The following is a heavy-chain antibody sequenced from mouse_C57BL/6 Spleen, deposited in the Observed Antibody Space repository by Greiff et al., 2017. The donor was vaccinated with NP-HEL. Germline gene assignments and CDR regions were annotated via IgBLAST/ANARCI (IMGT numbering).Heavy chain of an antibody. D-gene: IGHD1-1*01. Sequence: EVQLQESGGGLVKPGGSLKLSCAASGFTFSDYGMHWVRQAPEKGLEWVAYISSGSSTIYYADTVKGRFTISRDNAKNTLFLQMTSLRSEDTAMYYCARDPIPNYYGSSYDYAMDYWGQGTSVTVSS. J-gene: IGHJ4*01. CDR3: ARDPIPNYYGSSYDYAMDY. CDR2: ISSGSSTI. V-gene: IGHV5-17*01. CDR1: GFTFSDYG.